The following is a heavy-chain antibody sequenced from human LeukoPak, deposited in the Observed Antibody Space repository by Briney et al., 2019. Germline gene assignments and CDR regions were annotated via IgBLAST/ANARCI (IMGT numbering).Heavy chain of an antibody. D-gene: IGHD3-22*01. CDR2: ISGSGGST. V-gene: IGHV3-23*01. J-gene: IGHJ4*02. CDR3: AKGPDSSGYYNYYSDY. CDR1: GFTFSSYA. Sequence: SGGSLRLSCAASGFTFSSYAMSWVRQAPGKGLEWVSAISGSGGSTYYADSVKGRFTISRDNSKNTLYLQMNSLRAEDTAVYYCAKGPDSSGYYNYYSDYWGQGILVTVSS.